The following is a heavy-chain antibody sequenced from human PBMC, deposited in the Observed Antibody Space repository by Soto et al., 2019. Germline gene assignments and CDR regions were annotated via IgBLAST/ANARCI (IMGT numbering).Heavy chain of an antibody. J-gene: IGHJ4*02. CDR2: ISYDGSNK. Sequence: GGSLRLSCAASGFTFSSYGMHWVRQAPGKGLEWVAVISYDGSNKYYADSVKGRFTISRDNSKNTLYLQMNSLRAEDTAVYYCAKEGVYSSGWYYFDYWGQGTLVTVSS. D-gene: IGHD6-19*01. CDR1: GFTFSSYG. CDR3: AKEGVYSSGWYYFDY. V-gene: IGHV3-30*18.